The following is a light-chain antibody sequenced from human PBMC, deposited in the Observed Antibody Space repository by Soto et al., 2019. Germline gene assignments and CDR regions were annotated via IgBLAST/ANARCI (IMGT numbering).Light chain of an antibody. J-gene: IGKJ2*01. Sequence: EIVLTQSPGTLSLSPGERATLSCRASQSVSSSYLAWYQQKPGQAPRLLIYGASSRATGIPDRFSGSGSGTDFTLTIRRLEPEDFAVYYCQQYGSSPPIHTFGQGTKLEIK. V-gene: IGKV3-20*01. CDR2: GAS. CDR1: QSVSSSY. CDR3: QQYGSSPPIHT.